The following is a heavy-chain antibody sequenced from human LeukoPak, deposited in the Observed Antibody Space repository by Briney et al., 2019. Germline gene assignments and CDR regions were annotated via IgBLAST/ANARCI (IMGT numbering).Heavy chain of an antibody. V-gene: IGHV3-33*01. CDR2: IWYDGSNK. D-gene: IGHD6-19*01. CDR3: ARGPRYSSGWYSDY. J-gene: IGHJ4*02. CDR1: GFTFSSYG. Sequence: GRSLRLSSAASGFTFSSYGMHWVRQAPGKGLEWVAVIWYDGSNKYYADSVKGRFTISRDNSKNTLYLQMNSLRAEDTAVYYCARGPRYSSGWYSDYWGQGTLVTVSS.